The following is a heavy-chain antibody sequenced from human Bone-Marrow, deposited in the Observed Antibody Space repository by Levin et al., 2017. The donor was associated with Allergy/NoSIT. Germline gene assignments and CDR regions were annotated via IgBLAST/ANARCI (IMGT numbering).Heavy chain of an antibody. D-gene: IGHD1-1*01. V-gene: IGHV1-69*13. CDR2: IIPILTTA. CDR3: ARGPDYWSDRVYYNGMDV. J-gene: IGHJ6*02. Sequence: SVKVSCKASGDTFSSYAISWVRQAPGQGLEWMGGIIPILTTANYAQNFQGRVTITADESTSTAYMELSSLRSEDTAVYFCARGPDYWSDRVYYNGMDVWGQGTTVTVSS. CDR1: GDTFSSYA.